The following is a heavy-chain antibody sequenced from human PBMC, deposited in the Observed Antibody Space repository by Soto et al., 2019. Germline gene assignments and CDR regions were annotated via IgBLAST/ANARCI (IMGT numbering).Heavy chain of an antibody. CDR1: GFTFSSYG. CDR2: ISYDGTDK. Sequence: QVQLVESGGGVVQPGRSLRLSCAASGFTFSSYGIHWVRQAPGKGLEWVALISYDGTDKNYADSVKGRFTISRDNSKNTMYLQMSSLRPEDTAVYYFVKERYAQLWLEDYGMDVWGQGTTVT. V-gene: IGHV3-30*18. J-gene: IGHJ6*02. D-gene: IGHD5-18*01. CDR3: VKERYAQLWLEDYGMDV.